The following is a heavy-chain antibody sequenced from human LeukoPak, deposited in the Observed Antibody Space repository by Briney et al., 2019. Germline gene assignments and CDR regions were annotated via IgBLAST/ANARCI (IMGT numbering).Heavy chain of an antibody. Sequence: GGSLRLSCTASGFTFGDYAMSWVRQAPGKGLEWVGFIRSKAYGGTTEYAASVKGRFTISRDDSKSIAYLQMNSLKTEDTAVYYCTRDKIAAAGDCWGQGTLVTVSS. CDR3: TRDKIAAAGDC. D-gene: IGHD6-13*01. V-gene: IGHV3-49*04. CDR1: GFTFGDYA. CDR2: IRSKAYGGTT. J-gene: IGHJ4*02.